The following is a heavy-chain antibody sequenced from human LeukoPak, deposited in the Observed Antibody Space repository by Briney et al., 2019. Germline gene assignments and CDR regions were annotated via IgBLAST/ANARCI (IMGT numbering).Heavy chain of an antibody. Sequence: SETLSLTCTVSGGSISSYDWSWIRQPAGKGLEWIGRIYTSGSPNYNPSLKSRVTMSVDTSKNQFSLKLSSVTAADTAVYYCAREEFGGVSRDAFDIWGQGTMVTVSS. J-gene: IGHJ3*02. CDR2: IYTSGSP. CDR1: GGSISSYD. V-gene: IGHV4-4*07. D-gene: IGHD3-16*01. CDR3: AREEFGGVSRDAFDI.